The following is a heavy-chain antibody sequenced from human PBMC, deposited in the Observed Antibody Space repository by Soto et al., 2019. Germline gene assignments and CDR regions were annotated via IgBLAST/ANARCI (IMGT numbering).Heavy chain of an antibody. CDR2: ITFSGNTV. V-gene: IGHV3-11*01. CDR1: GFTFIDSY. J-gene: IGHJ6*02. CDR3: ARVSWREKYGMDV. Sequence: WGSLRLSCAASGFTFIDSYIIFIRHAPGKGLEWISYITFSGNTVYYADSLKGRFTISRDNAKNSLYLQMNRLRAEDTAVYYCARVSWREKYGMDVWGQGTTVTVS.